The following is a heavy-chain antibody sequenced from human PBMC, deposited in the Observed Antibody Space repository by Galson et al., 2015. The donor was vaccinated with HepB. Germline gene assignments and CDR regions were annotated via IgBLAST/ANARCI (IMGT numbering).Heavy chain of an antibody. CDR3: ASEGYSYGYSLD. J-gene: IGHJ4*02. CDR2: ISSSYSYI. V-gene: IGHV3-21*01. CDR1: GFTFSSYS. D-gene: IGHD5-18*01. Sequence: SLRLSCAASGFTFSSYSMNWVRQAPGKGLEWVSSISSSYSYIYYAGSVKGRFTISRDNAKNSLYLQMNRLRVEDTAVYYCASEGYSYGYSLDWGQGTLVTVSS.